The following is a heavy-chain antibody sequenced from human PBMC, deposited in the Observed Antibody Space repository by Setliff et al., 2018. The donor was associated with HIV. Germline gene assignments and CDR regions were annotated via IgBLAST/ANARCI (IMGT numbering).Heavy chain of an antibody. CDR3: ATEGYNRPLDH. D-gene: IGHD5-12*01. CDR2: SHYSGSA. Sequence: SETLSLTCIVSGGSIGSHYWSWIRQPPGKGLEWIAYSHYSGSADYNPSLKSRVTISIDTSKSQLSLKLTSVTAADTAVYYCATEGYNRPLDHWGQGTLVTVSS. CDR1: GGSIGSHY. V-gene: IGHV4-59*11. J-gene: IGHJ4*02.